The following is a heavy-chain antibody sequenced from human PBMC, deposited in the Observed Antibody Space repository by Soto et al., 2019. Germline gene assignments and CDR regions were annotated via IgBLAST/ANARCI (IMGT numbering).Heavy chain of an antibody. CDR2: ISGSGGST. J-gene: IGHJ3*02. Sequence: GGSLRLSCAASGFTFSSYAMSWVRQAPGKGLEWVSAISGSGGSTYYADSVKGRFTISRDNSKNTLYLQMNSLRAEDTAVYYCAKAKMGGSGLRDAFDIWGQGTMVTVSS. CDR3: AKAKMGGSGLRDAFDI. D-gene: IGHD3-10*01. V-gene: IGHV3-23*01. CDR1: GFTFSSYA.